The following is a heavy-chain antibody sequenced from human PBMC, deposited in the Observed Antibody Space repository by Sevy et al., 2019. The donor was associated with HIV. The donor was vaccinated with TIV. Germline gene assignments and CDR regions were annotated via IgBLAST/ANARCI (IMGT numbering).Heavy chain of an antibody. J-gene: IGHJ4*02. D-gene: IGHD2-15*01. V-gene: IGHV3-7*01. CDR2: IKQDGSEE. CDR1: GFTFSSHW. Sequence: GGSLRLSCAASGFTFSSHWMNWVRQAPGKGLEWVASIKQDGSEEYYVDSVKGRFTISRDNAKNSLFLQLNSLMAEDTAVYYGAGGINGYCSATSCYSDSWGQGTLVTVSS. CDR3: AGGINGYCSATSCYSDS.